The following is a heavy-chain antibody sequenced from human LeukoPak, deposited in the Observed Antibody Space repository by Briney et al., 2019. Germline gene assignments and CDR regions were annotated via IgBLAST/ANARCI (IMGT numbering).Heavy chain of an antibody. CDR3: ARVNGYSSGQRRNRWGLYWFGP. V-gene: IGHV4-34*01. J-gene: IGHJ5*02. CDR2: INHSGST. Sequence: SETLSLTCAVYGGSFSGYYWSWIRQPPGKGLEWIGEINHSGSTNYNPSLTSRVTISVDTSKNQFFLKLSSVTAADTAVYYCARVNGYSSGQRRNRWGLYWFGPWGQGTLVTVSS. D-gene: IGHD6-19*01. CDR1: GGSFSGYY.